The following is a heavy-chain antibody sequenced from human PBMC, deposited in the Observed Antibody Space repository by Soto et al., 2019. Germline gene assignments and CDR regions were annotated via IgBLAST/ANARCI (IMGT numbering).Heavy chain of an antibody. CDR1: GSTFTSHH. J-gene: IGHJ4*02. CDR2: MTPSNGAT. V-gene: IGHV1-46*01. D-gene: IGHD4-4*01. Sequence: QEQWVQSGAEVKKPGASVKVSCKASGSTFTSHHMHWVRQAPGQGLEWMGIMTPSNGATSYEQRFKGRFTMTGDSSTTSINMELTSLRSEDTPVYYCVREASQNYIKWGFDYWGQGTLVTVSS. CDR3: VREASQNYIKWGFDY.